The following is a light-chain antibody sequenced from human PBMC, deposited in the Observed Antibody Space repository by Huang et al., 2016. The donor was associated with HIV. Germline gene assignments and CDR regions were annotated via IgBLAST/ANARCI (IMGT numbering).Light chain of an antibody. Sequence: EIVLTQSPATLSVSPGERATLSCRASQSVSSYLAWYQQKPGQAPRPLIYGATTRATGIPARFSGSGSGTEFTLTISSLQSEDFAVYYCQQHNNWPPWTFGPGTRVEIK. CDR3: QQHNNWPPWT. CDR2: GAT. CDR1: QSVSSY. V-gene: IGKV3-15*01. J-gene: IGKJ1*01.